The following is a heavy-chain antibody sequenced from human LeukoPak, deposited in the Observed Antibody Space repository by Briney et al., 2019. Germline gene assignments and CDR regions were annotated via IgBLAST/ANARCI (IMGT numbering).Heavy chain of an antibody. V-gene: IGHV4-30-4*08. J-gene: IGHJ3*02. Sequence: TLSLTCTVSGGSISSGDYYWSWSRQPPGKGLEWIGYIYYSGSTYYNPSLKSRVTISVDTSKNQFSLKLSSVTAADTAVYYCARGAYYYDSSGPIESYAFDIWGQGTMVTVSS. CDR1: GGSISSGDYY. D-gene: IGHD3-22*01. CDR3: ARGAYYYDSSGPIESYAFDI. CDR2: IYYSGST.